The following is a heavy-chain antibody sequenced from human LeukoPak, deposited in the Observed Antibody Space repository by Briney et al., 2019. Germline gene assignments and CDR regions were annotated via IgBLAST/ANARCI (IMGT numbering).Heavy chain of an antibody. CDR2: IYHSGST. D-gene: IGHD3-3*01. V-gene: IGHV4-30-2*01. Sequence: PSQTLSLTCAVSGGSTSSGGYSWSWIRQPPGKGLEWIGYIYHSGSTYYNPSLKSRVTISVDRSKNQFSLKLSSVTAADTAVYYCARGGTIFGVVISGLDIWGQGTMVTVSS. CDR3: ARGGTIFGVVISGLDI. CDR1: GGSTSSGGYS. J-gene: IGHJ3*02.